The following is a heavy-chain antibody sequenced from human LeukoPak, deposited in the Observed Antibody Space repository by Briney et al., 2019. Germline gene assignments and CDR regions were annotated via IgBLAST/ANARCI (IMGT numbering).Heavy chain of an antibody. CDR1: GGSFSVYH. V-gene: IGHV4-34*01. CDR2: IIHSGRT. D-gene: IGHD2-2*01. J-gene: IGHJ6*03. Sequence: SETLSLTCAVYGGSFSVYHWNWIRQTPGKGLEWIGEIIHSGRTNYKSSLKSRVTISLDTSKNQFSLKLSSVTAADTAVYYCARGHLVVVPAAQRAYSYMDVWGNGTTVTVSS. CDR3: ARGHLVVVPAAQRAYSYMDV.